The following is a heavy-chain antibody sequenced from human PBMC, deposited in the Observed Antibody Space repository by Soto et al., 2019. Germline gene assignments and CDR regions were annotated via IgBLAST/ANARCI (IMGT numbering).Heavy chain of an antibody. V-gene: IGHV4-59*01. CDR1: GGSISSYY. CDR2: IYYSGST. Sequence: SETLSLTCTVSGGSISSYYWSWIRQPPGKGLEWIGYIYYSGSTNYNPSLKSRVTISVDTSKNQFSLKLSSVTAADTAVYYCARDLREMATITSYYYYGMDVWGQGTTVTVSS. J-gene: IGHJ6*02. CDR3: ARDLREMATITSYYYYGMDV. D-gene: IGHD5-12*01.